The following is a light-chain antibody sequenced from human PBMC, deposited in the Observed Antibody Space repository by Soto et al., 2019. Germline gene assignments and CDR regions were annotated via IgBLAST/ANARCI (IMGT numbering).Light chain of an antibody. CDR2: DVS. CDR1: SSDVGNYDY. V-gene: IGLV2-14*01. CDR3: ISFTTRATYV. Sequence: QSVLTQPASVSGSPGQSITISCTGTSSDVGNYDYVSWYQQHPGKVPKLMIYDVSNRPPGVSNRFSGSKSGNTASLTISGLQAEDEADYYCISFTTRATYVFGTGTKVTVL. J-gene: IGLJ1*01.